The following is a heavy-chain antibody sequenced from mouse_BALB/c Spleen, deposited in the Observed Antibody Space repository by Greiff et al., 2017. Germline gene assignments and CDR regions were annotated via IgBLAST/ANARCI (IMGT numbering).Heavy chain of an antibody. D-gene: IGHD4-1*01. CDR1: GFSLTSYG. CDR3: ARINLGQGAMDY. V-gene: IGHV2-2*02. J-gene: IGHJ4*01. CDR2: IWSGGST. Sequence: VQLQQSGPGLVQPSQSLSITCTVSGFSLTSYGVHWVRQSQGKGLEWLGVIWSGGSTDYNAAFISRLSIRKDNSKSQVFFKMNSLQANDTAIYYCARINLGQGAMDYWGQGTSVTVAS.